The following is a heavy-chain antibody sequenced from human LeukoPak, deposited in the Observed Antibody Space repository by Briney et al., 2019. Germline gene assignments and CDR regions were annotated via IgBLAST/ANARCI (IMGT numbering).Heavy chain of an antibody. Sequence: SETLSLTCTVSGGSISSYYWSWIRQPPGKGLEWIGYIYYSGSTNYNPSLKSRVTISVDTSKNQFSLKLSSVTAADTAVYYRARGTAVAGPFDYWGQGTLVTVSS. CDR1: GGSISSYY. D-gene: IGHD6-19*01. CDR3: ARGTAVAGPFDY. CDR2: IYYSGST. J-gene: IGHJ4*02. V-gene: IGHV4-59*01.